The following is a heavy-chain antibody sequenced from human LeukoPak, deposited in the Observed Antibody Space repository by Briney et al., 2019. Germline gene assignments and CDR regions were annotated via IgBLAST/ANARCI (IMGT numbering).Heavy chain of an antibody. CDR2: IYYSGST. J-gene: IGHJ4*02. CDR1: GGSVSSGGYC. CDR3: ARESLAVAGYDY. V-gene: IGHV4-61*08. D-gene: IGHD6-19*01. Sequence: SETLSLPCTVSGGSVSSGGYCWSWIRQYPGKGLEWIGYIYYSGSTNYNPSLKSRVTISVDTSKNQFSLKLSSVTAADTAVYYCARESLAVAGYDYWGQGTLVTASS.